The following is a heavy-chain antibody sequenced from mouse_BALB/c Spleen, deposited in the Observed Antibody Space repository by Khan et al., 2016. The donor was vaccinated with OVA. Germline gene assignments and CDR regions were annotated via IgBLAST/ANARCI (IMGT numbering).Heavy chain of an antibody. D-gene: IGHD2-10*01. CDR2: ISSTGTYT. CDR1: GFAFNSYD. Sequence: EVELVESGGGLVKPGGSLKLSCEVSGFAFNSYDMSWVRQTPEKRLEWVATISSTGTYTYYPDSVKGRFTISRDTARNTLYLQMSSLRSEDTALYYVTRPSYYGNPWFTYWGQGTLVTVSA. V-gene: IGHV5-9*02. J-gene: IGHJ3*01. CDR3: TRPSYYGNPWFTY.